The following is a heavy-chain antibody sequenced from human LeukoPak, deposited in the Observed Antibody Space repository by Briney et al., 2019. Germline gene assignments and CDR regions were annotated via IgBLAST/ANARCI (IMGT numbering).Heavy chain of an antibody. CDR1: GYTFTSYG. CDR2: ISAYNGNT. Sequence: ASVKVSCKASGYTFTSYGISWVRQAPGQGLGWMGWISAYNGNTNYAQKLQGRVTMTTDTSTSTAYMELRSLRSDDTAVYYCARGGGRSTEGGVWFYYYYMDVWGKGTAVTVSS. CDR3: ARGGGRSTEGGVWFYYYYMDV. V-gene: IGHV1-18*01. J-gene: IGHJ6*03. D-gene: IGHD3-16*01.